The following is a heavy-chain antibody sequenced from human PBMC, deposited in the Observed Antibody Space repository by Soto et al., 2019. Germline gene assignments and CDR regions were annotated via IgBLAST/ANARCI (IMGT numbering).Heavy chain of an antibody. J-gene: IGHJ6*02. CDR2: IIPIFGTA. D-gene: IGHD3-10*01. CDR1: GGTFSSYA. Sequence: SVKVSCKASGGTFSSYAISWVRQAPGQGLEWMGGIIPIFGTANYAQKFQGRVTITADESTSTAYMELSSLRSEDTAVYYCARNPYYYGSGSYYNHYYYGMDVWGQGTTVTVSS. CDR3: ARNPYYYGSGSYYNHYYYGMDV. V-gene: IGHV1-69*13.